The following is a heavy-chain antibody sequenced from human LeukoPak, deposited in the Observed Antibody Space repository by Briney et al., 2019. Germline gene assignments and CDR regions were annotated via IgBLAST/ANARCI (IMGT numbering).Heavy chain of an antibody. CDR3: ARGTAVWSGYYAFDY. D-gene: IGHD3-3*01. J-gene: IGHJ4*02. Sequence: SETLSLTCIVSGGSIDIYFWHWIRQPAGKGLEWIGRIYISGSTNYNPTLKSRVTISVDTSKNQFSLKLNSVTAADTAVYYCARGTAVWSGYYAFDYWGQGTLVTVSS. CDR1: GGSIDIYF. CDR2: IYISGST. V-gene: IGHV4-4*07.